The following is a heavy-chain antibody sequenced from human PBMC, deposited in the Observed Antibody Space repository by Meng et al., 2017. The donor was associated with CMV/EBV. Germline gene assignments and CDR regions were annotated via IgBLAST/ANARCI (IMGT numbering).Heavy chain of an antibody. D-gene: IGHD6-13*01. CDR3: ARIPKQQLVRAYYYYGMDV. CDR1: GGSFSGYY. Sequence: SETLSLTCAVYGGSFSGYYWSWIRQPPGKGLEWIGEINHSGSTNYNPSLKSRVTISVDTSKNQFSLKLSSVTAADTAVYYCARIPKQQLVRAYYYYGMDVWGQGTTVTVSS. J-gene: IGHJ6*02. CDR2: INHSGST. V-gene: IGHV4-34*01.